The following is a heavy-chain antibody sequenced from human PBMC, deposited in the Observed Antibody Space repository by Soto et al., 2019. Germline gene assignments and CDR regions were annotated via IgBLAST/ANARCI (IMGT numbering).Heavy chain of an antibody. CDR2: ISYDGSTK. V-gene: IGHV3-30-3*01. Sequence: QVQLVESGGGVVQPGRSLRLSCAASGFTFSTYAMHWVRQAPGKGLEWVAVISYDGSTKYYEDSVKGRFTCSRDNSKNTLYLQMNSLRAEDTAVYFCARDHPYSSTWKGDHYYGMDVWGQGTTVTVSS. CDR1: GFTFSTYA. D-gene: IGHD6-13*01. CDR3: ARDHPYSSTWKGDHYYGMDV. J-gene: IGHJ6*02.